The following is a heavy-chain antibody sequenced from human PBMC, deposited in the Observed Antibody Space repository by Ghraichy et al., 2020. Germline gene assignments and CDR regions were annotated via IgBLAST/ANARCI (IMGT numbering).Heavy chain of an antibody. Sequence: SETLSLTCTVSAYSIRSFTYYWSWIRQHPGKGLEWIGYIYHSGGTYYNESLKSRVTISVDTPKNQFSLNLISVSAADTAVYYCARMDTAMFLSSYFDSWGQGILVTVSS. V-gene: IGHV4-31*03. CDR3: ARMDTAMFLSSYFDS. CDR2: IYHSGGT. CDR1: AYSIRSFTYY. J-gene: IGHJ4*02. D-gene: IGHD5-18*01.